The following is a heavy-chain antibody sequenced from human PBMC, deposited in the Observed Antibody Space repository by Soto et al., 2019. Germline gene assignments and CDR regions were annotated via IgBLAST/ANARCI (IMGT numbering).Heavy chain of an antibody. D-gene: IGHD2-2*01. CDR3: AKARTTCSSINCYGLDAFDV. CDR2: ISGSGGSA. CDR1: GFTFSTYA. J-gene: IGHJ3*01. V-gene: IGHV3-23*01. Sequence: EVLLLESGGGLVQPGGSLRLSCAASGFTFSTYAMSLVRQAPGKGLQWVSFISGSGGSAFHADSVKGRFTISRDNSKNTLFLQMDGLRAEDTATYFCAKARTTCSSINCYGLDAFDVWGQGTLVTVSS.